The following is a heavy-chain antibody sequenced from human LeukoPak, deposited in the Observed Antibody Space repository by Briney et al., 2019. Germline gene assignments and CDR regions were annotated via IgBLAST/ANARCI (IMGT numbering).Heavy chain of an antibody. CDR3: ARAPFTMVRGPHYFDY. CDR2: IYSGGST. D-gene: IGHD3-10*01. J-gene: IGHJ4*02. CDR1: GFTVSSNY. Sequence: HPGGSLRLSCAASGFTVSSNYMSWVRQAPGKGLEWVSVIYSGGSTYYADSVKGRFTISRDNSKNTLYLQMNSLRAEDTAVYYCARAPFTMVRGPHYFDYWGQGTLVTVSS. V-gene: IGHV3-66*01.